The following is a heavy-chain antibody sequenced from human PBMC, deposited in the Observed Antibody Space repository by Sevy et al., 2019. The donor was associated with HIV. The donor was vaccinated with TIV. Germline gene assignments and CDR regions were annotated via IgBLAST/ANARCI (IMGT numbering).Heavy chain of an antibody. Sequence: GGSLRLSCAASGFTFSSYWMSWVRQAPGKGLEGLANIKQDGSEKYYVDSLKGRFTSSSDNAKNSLYMQMNSLRAEYTAVYSCAREGITIFGVGRPYYYGMDVWGQGTTVTVSS. CDR2: IKQDGSEK. CDR1: GFTFSSYW. J-gene: IGHJ6*02. D-gene: IGHD3-3*01. CDR3: AREGITIFGVGRPYYYGMDV. V-gene: IGHV3-7*01.